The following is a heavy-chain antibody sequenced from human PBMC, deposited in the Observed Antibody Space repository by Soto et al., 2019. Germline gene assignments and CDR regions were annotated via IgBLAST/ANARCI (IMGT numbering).Heavy chain of an antibody. D-gene: IGHD2-2*01. CDR2: ISKSDYT. CDR3: AREDSIIIPAVSDF. J-gene: IGHJ4*02. CDR1: GFTFNNYG. V-gene: IGHV3-21*01. Sequence: GSLRLSCTVSGFTFNNYGINWVRQAPGKGLEWVSSISKSDYTYYSDSVTGRFTISRDNAKNSVSLQMNTLRVEDTAVYYCAREDSIIIPAVSDFWGQGTLVTVSS.